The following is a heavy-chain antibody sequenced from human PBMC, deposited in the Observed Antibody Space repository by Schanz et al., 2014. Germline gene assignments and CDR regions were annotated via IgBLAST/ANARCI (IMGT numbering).Heavy chain of an antibody. D-gene: IGHD6-19*01. CDR1: GYTFTDYY. CDR3: ARGGYSSGWYDRDIAHFDY. CDR2: ISANSGGT. Sequence: QVQLVQSGAEVKKPGSSMTVSCKASGYTFTDYYIHWVRQAPGQGLEWMGWISANSGGTNYAQKLQGRVTMTTDTSTSPAYMELRSLRSADTAVYYCARGGYSSGWYDRDIAHFDYWGQGTLVTVSS. V-gene: IGHV1-18*04. J-gene: IGHJ4*02.